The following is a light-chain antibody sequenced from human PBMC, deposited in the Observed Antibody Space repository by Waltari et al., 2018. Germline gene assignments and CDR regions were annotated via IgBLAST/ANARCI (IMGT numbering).Light chain of an antibody. V-gene: IGKV1-5*01. CDR1: QNLNTF. J-gene: IGKJ5*01. Sequence: DIQMTQSPSTVSASLGDRVTITCRASQNLNTFLSWYQQKPGAVPNPLIYAASTLERGVPSRFSGSGSGTHFTLTISGLQPDDFATYYCQQYYDYPINFGQGTRL. CDR3: QQYYDYPIN. CDR2: AAS.